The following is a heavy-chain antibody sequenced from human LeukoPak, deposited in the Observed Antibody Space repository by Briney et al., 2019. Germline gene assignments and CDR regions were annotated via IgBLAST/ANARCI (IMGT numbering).Heavy chain of an antibody. J-gene: IGHJ3*02. V-gene: IGHV3-7*01. CDR2: INEDGSVK. D-gene: IGHD2-15*01. CDR1: GFSFTTYW. Sequence: GGSLRLSCAASGFSFTTYWMTWVRQAPGKGLQWVANINEDGSVKYYVDSVKGRFTISRDNTKNSLYLQMHSLRAEDTAVYYCARVSRGYSSGSDAFDIWGQGTMVTVSS. CDR3: ARVSRGYSSGSDAFDI.